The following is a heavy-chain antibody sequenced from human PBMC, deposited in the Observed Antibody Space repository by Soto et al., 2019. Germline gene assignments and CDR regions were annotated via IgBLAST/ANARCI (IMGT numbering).Heavy chain of an antibody. CDR2: ISGSGSRK. Sequence: PGGSLRLSCAASGFTFSSYAMSWVRQAPGKGLEWVSAISGSGSRKYYADSVKGRFTISRDNSKNTLYLQMNSLRAEDTAVYYCANVPLPEDAVAVAFDIWGQGTMVTVSS. J-gene: IGHJ3*02. V-gene: IGHV3-23*01. CDR1: GFTFSSYA. D-gene: IGHD6-19*01. CDR3: ANVPLPEDAVAVAFDI.